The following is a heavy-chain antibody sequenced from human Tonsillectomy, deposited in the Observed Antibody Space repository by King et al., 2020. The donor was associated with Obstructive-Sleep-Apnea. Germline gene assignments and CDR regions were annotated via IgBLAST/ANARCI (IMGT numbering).Heavy chain of an antibody. D-gene: IGHD2-2*01. CDR2: ISGSGGST. CDR1: GFTFSSYA. V-gene: IGHV3-23*04. J-gene: IGHJ4*02. CDR3: ANQKNVVVPAARSGSFDY. Sequence: QLVQSGGGLVQPGGSLRLSCAASGFTFSSYAMSWVRQAPGKGLEWVSAISGSGGSTYYADSVKGRVTISRDNSKNTLYLQMNSLRAEDTAVYYWANQKNVVVPAARSGSFDYWGQGTLVTVSS.